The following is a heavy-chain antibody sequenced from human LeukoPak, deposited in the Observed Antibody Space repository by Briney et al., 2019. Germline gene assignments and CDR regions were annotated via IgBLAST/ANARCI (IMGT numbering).Heavy chain of an antibody. V-gene: IGHV6-1*01. J-gene: IGHJ3*02. CDR1: GDSVSRNDAG. CDR3: AREAEQWLVRFFDI. CDR2: TYYRSKWYN. Sequence: SQTLSLTCAISGDSVSRNDAGWSWIRQSPSRGLEWLGRTYYRSKWYNDYAVSVKSRITINPDTSKNQFSLQLNSVTPEDTAVYYCAREAEQWLVRFFDIWGQGTMVTVSS. D-gene: IGHD6-19*01.